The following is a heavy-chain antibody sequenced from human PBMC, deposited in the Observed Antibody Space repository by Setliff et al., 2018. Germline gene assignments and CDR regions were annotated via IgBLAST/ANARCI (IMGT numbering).Heavy chain of an antibody. CDR1: GFTFGSYW. CDR3: VRDWASGDDH. J-gene: IGHJ4*02. V-gene: IGHV3-7*01. Sequence: GASLTLSCAASGFTFGSYWMTWVRQAPEKGLEWVANIHQDGSERHYVDSVKGRFTISRDNAKNSLFLQMNILEVEDTAVYYCVRDWASGDDHWGRGTLVTVSS. CDR2: IHQDGSER. D-gene: IGHD3-10*01.